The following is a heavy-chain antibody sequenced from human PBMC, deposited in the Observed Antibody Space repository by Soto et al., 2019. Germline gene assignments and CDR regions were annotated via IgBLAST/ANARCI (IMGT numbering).Heavy chain of an antibody. CDR1: GGTFSSYA. Sequence: SVKVSCKASGGTFSSYAISWVRQAPGQGLEWMGWIIPGSGNTNYAQKFQERVTITRDMSTSTAYMELSSLRSEDTAVYYCAAENYGMDVWGQGTTVTVSS. J-gene: IGHJ6*02. V-gene: IGHV1-58*02. CDR2: IIPGSGNT. CDR3: AAENYGMDV.